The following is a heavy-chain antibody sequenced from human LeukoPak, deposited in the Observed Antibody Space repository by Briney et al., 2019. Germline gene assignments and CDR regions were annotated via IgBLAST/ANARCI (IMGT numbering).Heavy chain of an antibody. CDR3: AGRDCSSTSCYLYYYYGMDV. Sequence: PGGSLRLSCAASGFTFSSYEMNWVRQAPGKGLEWVSYISSSGSTIYYADSVKGRFTISRDNAKNSLYLQMNSLRAEDTAVYYCAGRDCSSTSCYLYYYYGMDVWGQGTTVTVSS. CDR1: GFTFSSYE. CDR2: ISSSGSTI. J-gene: IGHJ6*02. V-gene: IGHV3-48*03. D-gene: IGHD2-2*01.